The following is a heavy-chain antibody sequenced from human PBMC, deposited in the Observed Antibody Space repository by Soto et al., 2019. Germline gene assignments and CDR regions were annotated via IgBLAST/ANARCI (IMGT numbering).Heavy chain of an antibody. D-gene: IGHD3-10*01. J-gene: IGHJ4*02. Sequence: SETLSLTCTVSGGSVSSGSYYWSWIRQPPGKGLEWIGYIYYSGSTNYNPSLKSRVTISVDTSKNQFSLKLSSVTAADTTVYYCARDPGLRSFDYWGQGTLVTVYS. CDR1: GGSVSSGSYY. V-gene: IGHV4-61*01. CDR2: IYYSGST. CDR3: ARDPGLRSFDY.